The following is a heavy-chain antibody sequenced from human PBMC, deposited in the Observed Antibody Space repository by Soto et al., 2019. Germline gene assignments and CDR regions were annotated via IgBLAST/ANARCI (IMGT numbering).Heavy chain of an antibody. CDR1: GFTFTSSA. D-gene: IGHD2-21*02. Sequence: GASVKVSCKASGFTFTSSAVHWVRQARGQRLEWIGWIVVGSGNTNYAQKFQERVTITRDMSTSTAYMELSSLRSEDTAVYYCAAALYCGGDCYSAVFDFWGQGTRVTVYS. CDR2: IVVGSGNT. CDR3: AAALYCGGDCYSAVFDF. V-gene: IGHV1-58*01. J-gene: IGHJ5*01.